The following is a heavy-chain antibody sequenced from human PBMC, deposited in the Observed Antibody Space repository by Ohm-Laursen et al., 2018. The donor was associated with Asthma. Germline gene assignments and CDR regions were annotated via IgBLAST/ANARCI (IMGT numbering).Heavy chain of an antibody. D-gene: IGHD3-10*01. J-gene: IGHJ4*02. V-gene: IGHV3-30*18. CDR2: ISYDGSNK. CDR1: GFTFSSYG. CDR3: AKLLGSGSYLPDY. Sequence: SSLRLSCSASGFTFSSYGMHWVRQAPGKGLEWVAVISYDGSNKYYADSVKDRFTISRDNSKNTLYLQMNSLRAEDTAVYYCAKLLGSGSYLPDYWGQGTLVTVSS.